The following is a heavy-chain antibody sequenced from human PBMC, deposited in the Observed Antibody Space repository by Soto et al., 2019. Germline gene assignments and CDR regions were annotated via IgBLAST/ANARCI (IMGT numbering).Heavy chain of an antibody. CDR1: GFTFSNYS. D-gene: IGHD2-15*01. CDR3: ARLGYCSGGSCPTYAFDI. V-gene: IGHV3-48*01. J-gene: IGHJ3*02. CDR2: FSSSSSTI. Sequence: EVQLVESGGGLVQPGGSLRLSCAASGFTFSNYSMNWVRQAPGKGLEWVSYFSSSSSTIYYADSVKGRFTISRDNAKNSLYLQMNCLRAEDTAVYYCARLGYCSGGSCPTYAFDIWGQGTMVIVAS.